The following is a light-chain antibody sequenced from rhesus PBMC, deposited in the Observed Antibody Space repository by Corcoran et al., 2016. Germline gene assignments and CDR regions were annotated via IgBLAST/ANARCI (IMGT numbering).Light chain of an antibody. CDR3: LQDYTTPYS. CDR2: AAS. Sequence: DIQMTQSPSSLSASVGDRVTVTCRASQGINKELSWYQQKPGKAPTLLIYAASRLQTGVPTRFSGSGSGPDYTLTISSLQPEEFATYYCLQDYTTPYSFGQGTKVEIK. V-gene: IGKV1-94*01. CDR1: QGINKE. J-gene: IGKJ2*01.